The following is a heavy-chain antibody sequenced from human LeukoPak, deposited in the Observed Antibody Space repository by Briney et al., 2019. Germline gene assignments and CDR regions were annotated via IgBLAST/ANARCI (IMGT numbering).Heavy chain of an antibody. CDR1: GYSISSGYY. J-gene: IGHJ4*02. CDR3: ARHLRYFDWLSSYFDY. CDR2: IYHSGST. Sequence: SETLSLTCTVSGYSISSGYYWGWIRQPPGKGLEWIGSIYHSGSTYYNPSLKSRVTISVDTSKNQFSLKLSSVTAADTAVYYCARHLRYFDWLSSYFDYWGQGTLVTVSS. D-gene: IGHD3-9*01. V-gene: IGHV4-38-2*02.